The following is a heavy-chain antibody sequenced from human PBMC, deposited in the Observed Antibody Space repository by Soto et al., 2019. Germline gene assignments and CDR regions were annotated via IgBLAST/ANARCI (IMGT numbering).Heavy chain of an antibody. CDR2: VYYSGST. CDR3: GRRLVLATISYYIVY. Sequence: SETLSLTCTVSGGSVSSSSYYWGWVRQPPGKGLEWIGSVYYSGSTYYNPSLESRVTISVDKSKNQFSLKLMSLSAADTAVYYCGRRLVLATISYYIVYWGQGALVTVFS. J-gene: IGHJ4*02. D-gene: IGHD2-8*02. V-gene: IGHV4-39*01. CDR1: GGSVSSSSYY.